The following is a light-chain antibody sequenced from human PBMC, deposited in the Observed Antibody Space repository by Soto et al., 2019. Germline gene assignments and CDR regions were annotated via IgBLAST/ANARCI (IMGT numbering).Light chain of an antibody. J-gene: IGKJ2*01. CDR2: DAT. CDR1: PSVSSY. V-gene: IGKV1-39*01. Sequence: DIQMTQSPSSLSASVGDRVTITCRARPSVSSYLNWYQQEPGKPPKLMIYDATSSQSGVPSRFSGSGSGTDFTLTISSLQPEDSERYYCQQGYPFPYPFGQGTKLEIK. CDR3: QQGYPFPYP.